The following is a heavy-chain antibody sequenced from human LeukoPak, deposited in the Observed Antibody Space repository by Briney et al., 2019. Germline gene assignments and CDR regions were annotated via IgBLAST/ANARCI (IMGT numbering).Heavy chain of an antibody. CDR1: GFTFDDYA. J-gene: IGHJ6*03. CDR3: ARGVGYYYYMDV. CDR2: VSWNTGTI. Sequence: GGSLRLSCAASGFTFDDYAMHWVRQGPGKGLEWVSGVSWNTGTIGYADSVKGRFTISRDNAKNSLYLQMNTLRAEDTALYYCARGVGYYYYMDVWGKGTTVTVSS. V-gene: IGHV3-9*01.